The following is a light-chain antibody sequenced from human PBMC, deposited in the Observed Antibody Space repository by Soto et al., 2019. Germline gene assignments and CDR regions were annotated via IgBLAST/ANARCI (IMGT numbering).Light chain of an antibody. CDR1: QNVGRY. CDR3: HHYGSSPGLA. V-gene: IGKV3-20*01. CDR2: DAS. J-gene: IGKJ4*01. Sequence: IESTESPSTLSATVGAKATFSCRPSQNVGRYLAWYQQKPGQAPRLLIYDASNRATGIPARFSGSGSGTDFTLTISRRESEDSAVYYCHHYGSSPGLAFGGRTKVDI.